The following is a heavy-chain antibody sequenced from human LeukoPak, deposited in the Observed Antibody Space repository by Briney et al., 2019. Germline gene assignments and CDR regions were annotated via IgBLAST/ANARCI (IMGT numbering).Heavy chain of an antibody. Sequence: GWSLRLSCAASGFTFSSYGMHWVRQAPGKGLEWVAFIRYDGSNKYYADSVKGRFTISRDNSKNTLYLQMNSLRAEDTAVYYCAKDRQRFGELLPFDYWGQGTLVTVSS. CDR2: IRYDGSNK. J-gene: IGHJ4*02. V-gene: IGHV3-30*02. CDR3: AKDRQRFGELLPFDY. CDR1: GFTFSSYG. D-gene: IGHD3-10*01.